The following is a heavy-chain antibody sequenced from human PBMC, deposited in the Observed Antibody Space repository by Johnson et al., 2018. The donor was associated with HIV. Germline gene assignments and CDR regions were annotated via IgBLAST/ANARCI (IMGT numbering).Heavy chain of an antibody. CDR3: ARDCTGGVCLNDAFDI. V-gene: IGHV3-30*04. CDR2: ISYDGSNK. Sequence: QVQLVESGGGLVKPGGSLRLSCAASGFTFSSYAMHWVRQAPGKGLEWVAVISYDGSNKYYADSVKGRFTISRDNSKNTLYLQMNSLRAEDTAVYYCARDCTGGVCLNDAFDIWGQGTMVTVSS. D-gene: IGHD2-8*02. CDR1: GFTFSSYA. J-gene: IGHJ3*02.